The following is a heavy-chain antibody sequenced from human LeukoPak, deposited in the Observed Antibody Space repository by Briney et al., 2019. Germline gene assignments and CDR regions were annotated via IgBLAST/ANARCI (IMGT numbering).Heavy chain of an antibody. CDR1: GGSFSGYY. Sequence: SETLSLTCVVYGGSFSGYYWSWIRQPPGKGLEWIGEIYHSGSTNYNPSLKSRVTISVDKSKNQFSLKLSSVTAADTAVYYCARGTKAGDYVWGSYRHDYFDYWGQGTLVTVSS. J-gene: IGHJ4*02. V-gene: IGHV4-34*01. CDR3: ARGTKAGDYVWGSYRHDYFDY. CDR2: IYHSGST. D-gene: IGHD3-16*02.